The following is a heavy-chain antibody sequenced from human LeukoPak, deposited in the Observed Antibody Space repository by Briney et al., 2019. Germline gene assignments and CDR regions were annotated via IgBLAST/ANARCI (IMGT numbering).Heavy chain of an antibody. J-gene: IGHJ5*02. CDR3: ANGGTYSSGP. CDR2: ISYHGSDT. D-gene: IGHD3-22*01. CDR1: GFAFSRYG. Sequence: GGSLRLSCAASGFAFSRYGMYWVRQTPGKGLEWVAVISYHGSDTNYIDSVKGRFTISRDNAKNSLFLQINSLRAEDTAVYYCANGGTYSSGPWGQGTLVTVSS. V-gene: IGHV3-30*18.